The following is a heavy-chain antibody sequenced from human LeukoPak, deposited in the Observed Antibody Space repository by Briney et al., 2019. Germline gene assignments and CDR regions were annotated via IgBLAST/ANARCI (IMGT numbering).Heavy chain of an antibody. J-gene: IGHJ4*02. V-gene: IGHV3-23*01. Sequence: AGSLRLSCAASGFTFSTYAISWVRQAPGKGLEWVSGVSPSGNTTYYPDSVKGRFAISRDNAKNTVHLQMNSVRADDTAVYYCARESRYRDYFDYWGQGTMVTVSS. CDR3: ARESRYRDYFDY. CDR1: GFTFSTYA. D-gene: IGHD1-14*01. CDR2: VSPSGNTT.